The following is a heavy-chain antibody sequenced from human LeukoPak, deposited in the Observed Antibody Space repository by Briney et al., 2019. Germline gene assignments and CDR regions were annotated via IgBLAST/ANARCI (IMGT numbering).Heavy chain of an antibody. J-gene: IGHJ5*02. Sequence: SETLSLTCTVSGGSLSSSSYYWGWLRQPPGTGLEWIGSIYYSGSTYYNPSLKSRVTISVDTSKNQFSLKLSSVTAADTAVYYCARAPAVTNWFDPWGQGTLVTVSS. CDR2: IYYSGST. V-gene: IGHV4-39*01. CDR1: GGSLSSSSYY. CDR3: ARAPAVTNWFDP. D-gene: IGHD6-13*01.